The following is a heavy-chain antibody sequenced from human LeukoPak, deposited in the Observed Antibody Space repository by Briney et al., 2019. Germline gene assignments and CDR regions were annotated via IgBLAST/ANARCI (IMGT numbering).Heavy chain of an antibody. V-gene: IGHV4-39*07. D-gene: IGHD5-18*01. CDR3: ALKGYSYGYFEFDY. Sequence: ASETLSLTCTVSGGSISSSSYYWGWIRQPPGKGLEWIGSIYYSGSTYYNPSLKSRVTISVDTSKNQFSLKLSSVTAADTAVYYCALKGYSYGYFEFDYWGQGTLVTVSS. J-gene: IGHJ4*02. CDR1: GGSISSSSYY. CDR2: IYYSGST.